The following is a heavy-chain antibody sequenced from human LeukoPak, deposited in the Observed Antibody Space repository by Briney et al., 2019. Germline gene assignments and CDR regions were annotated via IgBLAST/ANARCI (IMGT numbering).Heavy chain of an antibody. CDR1: GGSFSSYY. J-gene: IGHJ4*02. CDR3: ARHECSGCSCYGGYYFDY. D-gene: IGHD2-15*01. V-gene: IGHV4-59*08. CDR2: IYYSGST. Sequence: PSETLSLTCTVSGGSFSSYYWSWIRQPPGKGLEWIGYIYYSGSTNYNPSLKRRVTMSVDTSKNQCSLKLSAGTAADTAVYYCARHECSGCSCYGGYYFDYWGQGTLVTVSS.